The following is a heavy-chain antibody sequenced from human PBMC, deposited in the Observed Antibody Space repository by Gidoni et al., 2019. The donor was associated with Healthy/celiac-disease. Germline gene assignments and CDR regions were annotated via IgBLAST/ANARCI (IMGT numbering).Heavy chain of an antibody. V-gene: IGHV3-23*01. D-gene: IGHD3-22*01. CDR2: ISGRGGST. J-gene: IGHJ4*02. CDR3: AKDSYYSSGYALGY. Sequence: EVQLLESGGGLVQPGGSLTRSWSASGFPFSSYAMSWVRQAPGKGLEWVSAISGRGGSTYYADSVKGRFTISRDNSKNTLYMQMNSLRAEDTAVYYCAKDSYYSSGYALGYWGQGTLVTVSS. CDR1: GFPFSSYA.